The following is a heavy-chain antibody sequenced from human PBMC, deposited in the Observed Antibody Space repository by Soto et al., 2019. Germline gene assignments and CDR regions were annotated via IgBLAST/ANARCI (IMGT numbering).Heavy chain of an antibody. V-gene: IGHV2-5*02. J-gene: IGHJ4*02. D-gene: IGHD6-6*01. CDR1: GFSLTTNGVG. Sequence: QDTLKESGATLVQPRQTLTLTCTFSGFSLTTNGVGVGWIRQPPGKALEWLAVIYYDGDKRYSPSLMSRLTITRDTSENQVVLTMTNMDPVDTATYYCAHRRIATRPNYYDYWGQGTLVTVSS. CDR2: IYYDGDK. CDR3: AHRRIATRPNYYDY.